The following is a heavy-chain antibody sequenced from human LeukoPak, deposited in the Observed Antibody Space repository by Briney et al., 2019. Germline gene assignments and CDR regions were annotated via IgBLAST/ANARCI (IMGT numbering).Heavy chain of an antibody. D-gene: IGHD3-10*01. CDR2: IRYDGSNK. V-gene: IGHV3-30*02. J-gene: IGHJ4*02. Sequence: GGSLRLSCAASGFTFSSYGMHWVRQAPGKGLEWVAFIRYDGSNKYYADSVKGRFTISRDNSKNTLYLQMNSLRAEDTAVYYCARDRAITMVRGVFDYWGQGTLVTVSS. CDR1: GFTFSSYG. CDR3: ARDRAITMVRGVFDY.